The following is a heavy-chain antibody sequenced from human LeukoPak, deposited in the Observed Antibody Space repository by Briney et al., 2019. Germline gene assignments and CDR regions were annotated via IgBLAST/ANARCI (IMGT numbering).Heavy chain of an antibody. CDR3: ARGDTVAADY. V-gene: IGHV4-39*07. D-gene: IGHD5-12*01. Sequence: PSETLSLTCTVSGGSISSSSYYWGWIRQPPGKGLEWIGSIYYSGSTYYNPSLKSRVTISVDTSKNQFSLKLSSVAAADTAVYYCARGDTVAADYWGQGTLVTVSS. CDR2: IYYSGST. CDR1: GGSISSSSYY. J-gene: IGHJ4*02.